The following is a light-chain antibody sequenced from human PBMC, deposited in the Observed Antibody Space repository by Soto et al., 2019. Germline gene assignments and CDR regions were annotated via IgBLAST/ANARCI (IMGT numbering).Light chain of an antibody. V-gene: IGKV1-5*01. J-gene: IGKJ3*01. CDR1: QNINRW. CDR2: DAS. Sequence: DIQMTQSPSTLAASVGDRVTITCRASQNINRWLAWYQQKPGKAPKVLIYDASSLESGVPSRFSGSGSGTEFTLTITSLQRDDFATYYGQQYDGYFGPGTKVDFK. CDR3: QQYDGY.